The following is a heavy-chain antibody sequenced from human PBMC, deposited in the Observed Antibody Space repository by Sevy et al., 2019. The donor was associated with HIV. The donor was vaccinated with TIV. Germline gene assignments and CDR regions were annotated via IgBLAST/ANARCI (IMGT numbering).Heavy chain of an antibody. Sequence: GGSLRLSCAASGFSFSKYWMSWVRQAPGKGLEWVANIKEDGSQKNYLESVKGRFTISRDNAKNLLYLQMNNPRADDTAVYYCARDPDILSGYPSHYFDYWGQGTLVTVSS. CDR1: GFSFSKYW. V-gene: IGHV3-7*01. CDR3: ARDPDILSGYPSHYFDY. D-gene: IGHD3-9*01. CDR2: IKEDGSQK. J-gene: IGHJ4*02.